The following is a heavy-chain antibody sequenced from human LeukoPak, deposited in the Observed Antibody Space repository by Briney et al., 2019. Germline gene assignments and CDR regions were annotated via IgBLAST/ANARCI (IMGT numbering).Heavy chain of an antibody. CDR3: AKPGYDFWSGQYYFDY. CDR2: IRGSGGST. D-gene: IGHD3-3*01. Sequence: GGSLRLSCAASGFTFSSYAMSWVRQAPGKGLEWVSAIRGSGGSTYYADSVKGRFTISRDNSKNTLYLQMNSLRAEDTAVYYCAKPGYDFWSGQYYFDYWGQGTLVTVSS. V-gene: IGHV3-23*01. CDR1: GFTFSSYA. J-gene: IGHJ4*02.